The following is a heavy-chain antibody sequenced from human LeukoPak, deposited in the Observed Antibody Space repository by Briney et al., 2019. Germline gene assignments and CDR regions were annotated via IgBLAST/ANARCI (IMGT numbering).Heavy chain of an antibody. V-gene: IGHV3-20*04. CDR3: AKAKGLRYFDWPWGAFDI. Sequence: GGSLRLSCAASGFTFDDYGMSWVRQAPGKGLEWVSGINWNGGSTGYADSVKGRFTISRDNSKNTLYLQMNSLRAEDTAVYYCAKAKGLRYFDWPWGAFDIWGQGTMVTVSS. CDR1: GFTFDDYG. D-gene: IGHD3-9*01. CDR2: INWNGGST. J-gene: IGHJ3*02.